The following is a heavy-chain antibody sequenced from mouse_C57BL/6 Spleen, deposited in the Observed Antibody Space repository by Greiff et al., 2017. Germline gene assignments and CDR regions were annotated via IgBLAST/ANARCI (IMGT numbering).Heavy chain of an antibody. D-gene: IGHD1-1*01. CDR3: ARRGYGSSYVGDFDY. V-gene: IGHV1-54*01. CDR1: GYAFTNYL. Sequence: VQRVESGAELVRPGTSVRVSCKASGYAFTNYLIEWVKQRPGQGLEGIGVINPGSGGPNYNEKFKGKATLTADKSSSTDYMQLSSLTSEDSAVYFCARRGYGSSYVGDFDYWGQGTTLTVSS. J-gene: IGHJ2*01. CDR2: INPGSGGP.